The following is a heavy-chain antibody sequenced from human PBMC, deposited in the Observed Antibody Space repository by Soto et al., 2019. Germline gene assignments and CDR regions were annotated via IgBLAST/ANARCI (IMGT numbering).Heavy chain of an antibody. Sequence: GASVKVSCKASGYTFTSYGISWVRQAPGQGLEWMGWISAYNGNTNYAQKLQGRVTMTTDTSTSTAYMELRSLRSDDTAVYYCARDGHGDYIWGSYRPDYWGQGTLVTVSS. D-gene: IGHD3-16*02. CDR2: ISAYNGNT. V-gene: IGHV1-18*01. CDR1: GYTFTSYG. J-gene: IGHJ4*02. CDR3: ARDGHGDYIWGSYRPDY.